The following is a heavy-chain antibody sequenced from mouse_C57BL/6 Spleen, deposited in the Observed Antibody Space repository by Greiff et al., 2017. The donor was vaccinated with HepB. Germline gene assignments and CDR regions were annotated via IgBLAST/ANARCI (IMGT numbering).Heavy chain of an antibody. CDR2: ISDGGSYT. V-gene: IGHV5-4*01. Sequence: EVKVVESGGGLVKPGGSLKLSCAASGFTFSSYAMSWVRQTPEKRLEWVATISDGGSYTYYPDNVKGRFTISRDNAKNNLYLQMSHLKSEDTAMYYCARDQSSGYGYWGQGTTLTVSS. CDR3: ARDQSSGYGY. D-gene: IGHD3-2*02. CDR1: GFTFSSYA. J-gene: IGHJ2*01.